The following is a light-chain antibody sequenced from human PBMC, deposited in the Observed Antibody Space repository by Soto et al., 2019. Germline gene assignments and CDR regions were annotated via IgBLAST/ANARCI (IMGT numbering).Light chain of an antibody. CDR3: RQLNSYPPT. Sequence: IQLTQSPSSLSASVGDRVTITCRASQGISSYLAWYQQKPGKAPKLLIYAASTLQSGVPSRFSGSGSGTDFTLTIRSLQPEDFATYYCRQLNSYPPTFGGGTKVEIK. CDR2: AAS. V-gene: IGKV1-9*01. CDR1: QGISSY. J-gene: IGKJ4*01.